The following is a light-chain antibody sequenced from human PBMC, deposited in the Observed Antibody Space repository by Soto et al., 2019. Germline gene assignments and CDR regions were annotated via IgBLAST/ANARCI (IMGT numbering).Light chain of an antibody. CDR3: IQPLQSWT. Sequence: DIVMTQSPLSLPVTPGEPASISCRSSQSLLHSNGYNYLDWYLQKPGQSPQLLIYLGSNRASGVPDRFSGSGSGTDFTLKISRVEADDVGVYYCIQPLQSWTFGQGTKVEIK. CDR2: LGS. V-gene: IGKV2-28*01. J-gene: IGKJ1*01. CDR1: QSLLHSNGYNY.